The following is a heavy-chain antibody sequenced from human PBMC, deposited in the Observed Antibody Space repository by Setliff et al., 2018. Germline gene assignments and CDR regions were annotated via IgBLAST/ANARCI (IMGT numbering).Heavy chain of an antibody. D-gene: IGHD3-22*01. J-gene: IGHJ1*01. CDR2: FDPEDGET. CDR3: ATYVGITYYYDSSGYPTHFQH. CDR1: GYTLTELS. V-gene: IGHV1-24*01. Sequence: GASVKVSCKVSGYTLTELSMHWVRQAPGKGLEWMGGFDPEDGETIYAQKFQGRVTMTEDTSTDTAYMELSSLRPEDTAVYYCATYVGITYYYDSSGYPTHFQHWGQGTLVTV.